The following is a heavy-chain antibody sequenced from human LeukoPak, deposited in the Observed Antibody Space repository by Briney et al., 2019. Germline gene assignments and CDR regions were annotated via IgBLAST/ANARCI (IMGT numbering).Heavy chain of an antibody. Sequence: SETLSLTCAVYGGSFSGYYWSWICQPPGKGLEWIGEINHSGSTNYNPSLKSRVTISVDTSKNQFSLKLSSVTAADTAVYYCARGRGIAAAGTFDPWGQGTLVTVSP. CDR3: ARGRGIAAAGTFDP. V-gene: IGHV4-34*01. D-gene: IGHD6-13*01. CDR1: GGSFSGYY. CDR2: INHSGST. J-gene: IGHJ5*02.